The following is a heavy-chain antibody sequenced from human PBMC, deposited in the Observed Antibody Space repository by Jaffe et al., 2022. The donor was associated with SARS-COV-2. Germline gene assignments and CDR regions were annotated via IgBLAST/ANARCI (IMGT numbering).Heavy chain of an antibody. CDR3: ARGSSSEPPS. Sequence: QVQLVESGGGVVQPGGSLRLSCAASGFTFSTYPMHWVRQAPGKGLEWVAFMSYDGSIKYYADAVKGRFTISKDNSKNTLSLQMNSLRTEDTAVYYCARGSSSEPPSWGQGTLVTVSS. CDR1: GFTFSTYP. D-gene: IGHD6-6*01. CDR2: MSYDGSIK. J-gene: IGHJ5*02. V-gene: IGHV3-30-3*01.